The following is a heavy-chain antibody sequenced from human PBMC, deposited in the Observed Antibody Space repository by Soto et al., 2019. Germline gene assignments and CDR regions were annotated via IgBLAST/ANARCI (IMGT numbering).Heavy chain of an antibody. CDR1: GFSLSNARMG. CDR3: AKGESTYFPYYYYYGMDV. CDR2: IFSNDEK. D-gene: IGHD3-16*01. Sequence: QVTLKESGPVLVKPTETLTLTCTVSGFSLSNARMGVSWIRQPPGKALEWLAHIFSNDEKSYSTSLKSRLTISKDTYKSQVVLTMTNMDPVDTATYYCAKGESTYFPYYYYYGMDVWGQGTTVTVSS. V-gene: IGHV2-26*01. J-gene: IGHJ6*02.